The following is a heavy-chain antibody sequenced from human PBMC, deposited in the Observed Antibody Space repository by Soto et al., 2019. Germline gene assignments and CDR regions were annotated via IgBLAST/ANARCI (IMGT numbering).Heavy chain of an antibody. CDR3: ARDPTYFYDSSGYYDY. V-gene: IGHV3-74*01. J-gene: IGHJ4*02. CDR1: GFTVSSNY. D-gene: IGHD3-22*01. CDR2: INSDGSST. Sequence: GGSLRLACVTSGFTVSSNYMSWVRQAPGKGLVWVSRINSDGSSTSYADSVKGRFTISRDNAKNTLYLQMNSLRAEDTAVYYCARDPTYFYDSSGYYDYWGQGTLVTVSS.